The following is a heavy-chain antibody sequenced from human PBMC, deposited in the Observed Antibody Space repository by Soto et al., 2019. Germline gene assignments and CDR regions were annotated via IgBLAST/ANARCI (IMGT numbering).Heavy chain of an antibody. J-gene: IGHJ5*02. D-gene: IGHD3-10*01. CDR3: ARRVVRGVIRWFDP. CDR2: IYDSGTT. V-gene: IGHV4-59*01. CDR1: GGSISGYY. Sequence: SETLSLTCTVSGGSISGYYWSWIRRPPGNGLEWIGYIYDSGTTNYNSSLKSRVTISVDTSKNQFSLKLSSVTAADTAVYYCARRVVRGVIRWFDPWGQGTLVTVSS.